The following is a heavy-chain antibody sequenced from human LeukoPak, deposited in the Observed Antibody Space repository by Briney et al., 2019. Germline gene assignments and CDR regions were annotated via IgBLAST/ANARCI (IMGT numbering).Heavy chain of an antibody. CDR1: GFTFTTYG. CDR3: ARIPTFNPATSTYFDF. D-gene: IGHD2/OR15-2a*01. J-gene: IGHJ4*02. Sequence: GGPLRLSCSASGFTFTTYGMNWVRQAPGKGLEWVSGIGGSGVRTYYADSVKGRFTISRDNSRNTVYLQMKSLRAEDTAVYYCARIPTFNPATSTYFDFWGQGTLVTVSS. V-gene: IGHV3-23*01. CDR2: IGGSGVRT.